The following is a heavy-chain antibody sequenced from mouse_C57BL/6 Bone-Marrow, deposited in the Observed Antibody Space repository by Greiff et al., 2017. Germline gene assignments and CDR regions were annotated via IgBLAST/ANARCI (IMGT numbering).Heavy chain of an antibody. CDR2: ISNGGGST. CDR3: ARRYGSSSMDY. J-gene: IGHJ4*01. Sequence: DVQLVESGGGLVQPGGSLKLSCAASGFTFSDYYMYWVRQTPEKRLEWVAYISNGGGSTYYPDTVKGRFTISRDNAKNTLYLQMSRLKSEDTAMYYCARRYGSSSMDYWGQGTSVTVSS. V-gene: IGHV5-12*01. D-gene: IGHD1-1*01. CDR1: GFTFSDYY.